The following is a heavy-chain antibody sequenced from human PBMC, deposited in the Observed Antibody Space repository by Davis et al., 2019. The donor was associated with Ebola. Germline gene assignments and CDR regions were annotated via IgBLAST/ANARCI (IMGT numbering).Heavy chain of an antibody. CDR2: ISSGGGAP. V-gene: IGHV3-23*01. D-gene: IGHD1-26*01. CDR3: AKQRGVGAIDYDY. CDR1: GFTFSTYA. J-gene: IGHJ4*02. Sequence: GESLKFSCAASGFTFSTYAMGWVRQAPGKGLEWVSDISSGGGAPYYADSVKGRFTTFRDNPKNTLYLQMNSLRADDTAVYYCAKQRGVGAIDYDYWGRGTVVTVSS.